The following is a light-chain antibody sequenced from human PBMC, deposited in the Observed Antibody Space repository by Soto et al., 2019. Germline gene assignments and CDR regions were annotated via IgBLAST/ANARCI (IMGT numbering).Light chain of an antibody. CDR3: QQYGSSGT. CDR1: QSVSNNY. CDR2: GAS. V-gene: IGKV3-20*01. Sequence: EIVLTQYPCTLSLSPGERATLSCRASQSVSNNYLAWYQQKPGQAPRLLIYGASNRATGIPDRFSGSGSGTDFTLTISRLEPEDFAVYNCQQYGSSGTFGQGTKVDIK. J-gene: IGKJ1*01.